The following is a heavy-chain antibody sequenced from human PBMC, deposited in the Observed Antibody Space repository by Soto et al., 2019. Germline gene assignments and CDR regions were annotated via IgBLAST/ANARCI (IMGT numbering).Heavy chain of an antibody. D-gene: IGHD6-19*01. CDR2: IYYSGST. Sequence: SETLYLTFAVSCVSIRSHYWSWIRPPPGKGLEWIGYIYYSGSTNYNPSLKSRVTISVDTSKNQFSLKLTSVTAADTAVYYCARSRYTSGWWTPPFDYWGQGTLVTVSS. V-gene: IGHV4-59*11. CDR3: ARSRYTSGWWTPPFDY. CDR1: CVSIRSHY. J-gene: IGHJ4*02.